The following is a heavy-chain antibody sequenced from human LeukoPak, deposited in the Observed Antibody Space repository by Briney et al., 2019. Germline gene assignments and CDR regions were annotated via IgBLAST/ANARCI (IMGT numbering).Heavy chain of an antibody. D-gene: IGHD3-22*01. CDR3: ARVLALYYYDSSPNFDY. CDR1: GGSISSYY. V-gene: IGHV4-4*09. J-gene: IGHJ4*02. Sequence: PSETLSLTCTVSGGSISSYYWSWIRQPPGKGLEWIGYIYTSGSTNYNPSLKSRVTISVDTSKNQFSLKLSSVTAADTAVYYCARVLALYYYDSSPNFDYWGQGTLVTVSS. CDR2: IYTSGST.